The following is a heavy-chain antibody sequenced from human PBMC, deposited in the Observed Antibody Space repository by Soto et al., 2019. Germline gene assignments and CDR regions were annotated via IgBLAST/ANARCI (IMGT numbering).Heavy chain of an antibody. D-gene: IGHD6-13*01. CDR1: GYTFTSYG. Sequence: ASVKVSCKASGYTFTSYGISWVRQAPGQGLEWMGWISAYNGNTNYAQKLQGRVTMTTDTSTSTAYMELRSLRSDDTAVYYCARADGGFGSSWYYFDYWGQGTLVTVSS. V-gene: IGHV1-18*01. CDR2: ISAYNGNT. J-gene: IGHJ4*02. CDR3: ARADGGFGSSWYYFDY.